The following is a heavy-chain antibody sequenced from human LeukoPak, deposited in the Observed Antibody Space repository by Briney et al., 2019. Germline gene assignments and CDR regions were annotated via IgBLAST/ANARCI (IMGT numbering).Heavy chain of an antibody. Sequence: ASVKVSCKASGYTFTGYYMHWVRQAPGQGLEWMGWINPNSGGTNYAQKFQGRVTMARDTSISTAYMELSRLRSDDTAVYYCARDHRFGYYDSSGHFDYWGQGTLVTVSS. CDR2: INPNSGGT. V-gene: IGHV1-2*02. J-gene: IGHJ4*02. D-gene: IGHD3-22*01. CDR3: ARDHRFGYYDSSGHFDY. CDR1: GYTFTGYY.